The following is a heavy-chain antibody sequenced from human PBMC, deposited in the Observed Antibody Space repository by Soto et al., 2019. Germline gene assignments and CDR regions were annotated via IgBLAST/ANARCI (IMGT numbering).Heavy chain of an antibody. V-gene: IGHV4-39*07. CDR3: ARVGGYSGYGQFDF. CDR2: IFYNGIT. D-gene: IGHD5-12*01. Sequence: SETLSLTCTVSGGSISSISHSWGWIRQSPGQGLEWIGNIFYNGITYYNPSLKSRVTISADTSRNQFSLKLTSVTAADTAVYYCARVGGYSGYGQFDFWGQGTLVTVSS. J-gene: IGHJ4*02. CDR1: GGSISSISHS.